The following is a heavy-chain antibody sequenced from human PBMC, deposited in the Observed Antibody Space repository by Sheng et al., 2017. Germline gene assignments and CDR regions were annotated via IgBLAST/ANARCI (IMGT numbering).Heavy chain of an antibody. CDR1: GFSFEDST. CDR3: AKGRGSGFYGDDY. CDR2: IKSKATGGTT. Sequence: EVQLVESGGGLVQAGRSLRLSCTASGFSFEDSTFNWVRQAPGKGLEWVGFIKSKATGGTTEYVASVEGRFNISRDDAENIVYLQMNSLKNEDTGVYYCAKGRGSGFYGDDYWGQGTLVTVSS. J-gene: IGHJ4*02. D-gene: IGHD6-19*01. V-gene: IGHV3-49*04.